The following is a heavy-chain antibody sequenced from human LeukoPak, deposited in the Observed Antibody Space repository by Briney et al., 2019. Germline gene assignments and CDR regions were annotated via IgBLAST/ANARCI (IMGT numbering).Heavy chain of an antibody. J-gene: IGHJ5*02. Sequence: ASVKVSCKASGYTFTSYGISWVRQAPGQGLEWMGWISAYNGNTNYAQKLQGRVTMTTDTSTSTAYMELRSLRSDDTVVYYCARDGYYYDSSGYYSRFDPWGQGTLVTVSS. CDR1: GYTFTSYG. V-gene: IGHV1-18*01. D-gene: IGHD3-22*01. CDR3: ARDGYYYDSSGYYSRFDP. CDR2: ISAYNGNT.